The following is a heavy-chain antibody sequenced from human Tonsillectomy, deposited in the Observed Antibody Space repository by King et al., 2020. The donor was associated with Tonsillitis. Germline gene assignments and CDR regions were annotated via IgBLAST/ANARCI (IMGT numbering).Heavy chain of an antibody. CDR2: IYYSGST. D-gene: IGHD3-3*01. CDR3: ARGETDYDFWSGPAERPPRFDP. J-gene: IGHJ5*02. Sequence: QLQESGPGLVKPSETLSLTCTVSGGSISSYYWSWIRQPPGKGLEWIGYIYYSGSTNYNPSLKSRVTISVDTSKNQFSLKLSSVTAADTAVYYCARGETDYDFWSGPAERPPRFDPWGQGTLVTVSS. V-gene: IGHV4-59*01. CDR1: GGSISSYY.